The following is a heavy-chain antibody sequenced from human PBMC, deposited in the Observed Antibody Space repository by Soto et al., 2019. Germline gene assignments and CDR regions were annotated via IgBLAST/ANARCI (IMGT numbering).Heavy chain of an antibody. CDR2: ISYDGSNK. D-gene: IGHD6-19*01. V-gene: IGHV3-30*18. CDR1: GFTFSSYG. CDR3: AKPKGYSSGQYELDFDY. Sequence: QVQLVESGGGVVQPGRSLRLSCAASGFTFSSYGMHWVRQAPGKGLEWVAVISYDGSNKYYADSVKGRFTISRDNSKNTLYLQMNSLRAEDTAVYYCAKPKGYSSGQYELDFDYWGQGTLVTVSS. J-gene: IGHJ4*02.